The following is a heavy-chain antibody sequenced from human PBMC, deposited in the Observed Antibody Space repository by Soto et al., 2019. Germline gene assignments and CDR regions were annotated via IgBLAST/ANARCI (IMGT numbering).Heavy chain of an antibody. CDR2: ISAYNGNT. J-gene: IGHJ5*02. D-gene: IGHD4-4*01. Sequence: GASVKVSCKASGYTFTSYGISWVRQAPGQGLEWMGWISAYNGNTNYAQKLQGRVTMTTDTSTSTAYMELRSLRSDDTAVYYCAGDGYSKYGVGLLDAWGQGAQVTVSA. CDR3: AGDGYSKYGVGLLDA. CDR1: GYTFTSYG. V-gene: IGHV1-18*01.